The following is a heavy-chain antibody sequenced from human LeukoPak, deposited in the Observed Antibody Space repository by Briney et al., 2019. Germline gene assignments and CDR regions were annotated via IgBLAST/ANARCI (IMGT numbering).Heavy chain of an antibody. J-gene: IGHJ6*02. CDR3: ARTEEDIVVVPAAYTHYYYGMDV. CDR1: GYTFTSYD. D-gene: IGHD2-2*01. CDR2: IIPIFGIA. V-gene: IGHV1-69*10. Sequence: ASVTVSCKASGYTFTSYDINWVRQAPGQGLEWMGWIIPIFGIANYAQKFQGRVTITADKSTSTAYMELSSLRSEDTAVYYCARTEEDIVVVPAAYTHYYYGMDVWGQGTTVTVSS.